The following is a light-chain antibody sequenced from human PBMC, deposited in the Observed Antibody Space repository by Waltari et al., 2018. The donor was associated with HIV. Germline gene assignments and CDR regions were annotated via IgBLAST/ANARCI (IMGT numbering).Light chain of an antibody. CDR2: SNN. CDR3: AAWDDTLNGL. J-gene: IGLJ2*01. Sequence: IFCSGNTSNIGTNIVNWYQQFPGAAPKLLIYSNNQRPSGVPARFSGSKSGTSASLAISGLQSEDEADYFCAAWDDTLNGLFGGGTKLTVL. V-gene: IGLV1-44*01. CDR1: TSNIGTNI.